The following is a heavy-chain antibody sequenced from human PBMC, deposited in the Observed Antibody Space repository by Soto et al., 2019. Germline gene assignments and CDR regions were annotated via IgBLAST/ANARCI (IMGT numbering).Heavy chain of an antibody. J-gene: IGHJ6*02. CDR3: AKGDNMVRGFDMDV. D-gene: IGHD3-10*01. CDR2: ISGSGGST. CDR1: GFTFSSYA. V-gene: IGHV3-23*01. Sequence: XGSLRRTCAASGFTFSSYAMSWVRQAPGKGLEWVSAISGSGGSTYYADSVKGRFTISRDNSKNTLYLQMKSLRAEDTAVYYCAKGDNMVRGFDMDVWGQGTTVTVSS.